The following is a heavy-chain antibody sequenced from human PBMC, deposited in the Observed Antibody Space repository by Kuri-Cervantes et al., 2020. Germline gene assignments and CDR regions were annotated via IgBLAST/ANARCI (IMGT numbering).Heavy chain of an antibody. CDR2: IQSDGSEI. V-gene: IGHV3-30*02. D-gene: IGHD2-2*01. CDR1: GFSFSNYG. Sequence: GESLKISCAASGFSFSNYGMHWVRQAPGKGLEWVAFIQSDGSEIYYGDSVKGRFTTSRDNSKKTVYLQMNSLRAEDTAVYYCARELSSSAIHGFDPRGRGTLVTVSS. CDR3: ARELSSSAIHGFDP. J-gene: IGHJ5*02.